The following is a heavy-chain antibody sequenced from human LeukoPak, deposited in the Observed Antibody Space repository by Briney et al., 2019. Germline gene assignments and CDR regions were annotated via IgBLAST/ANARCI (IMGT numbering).Heavy chain of an antibody. CDR3: ARFDAGYSGYDYPRYFDY. J-gene: IGHJ4*02. CDR2: IYYSGST. V-gene: IGHV4-59*08. D-gene: IGHD5-12*01. Sequence: SETLSLTCTVSGGSISSYYWSWIRQPPGKGLEWIGYIYYSGSTNYNPSLKSRVTISVDTSKNQFSLKLSSVTAADTAVYYCARFDAGYSGYDYPRYFDYWGQGTLVTVSS. CDR1: GGSISSYY.